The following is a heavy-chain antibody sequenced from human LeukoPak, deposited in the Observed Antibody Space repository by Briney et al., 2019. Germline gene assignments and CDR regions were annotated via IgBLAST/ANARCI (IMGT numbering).Heavy chain of an antibody. CDR3: ARDKDAFDI. V-gene: IGHV4-59*01. J-gene: IGHJ3*02. Sequence: SETLSLTCTVSGGSISSYYWSWTRQPPGKGLEWIGYIYYSGSTNYNPSLKSRVTISVDTSKNQFSLKLSSVTAADTAVYYCARDKDAFDIWGQGTMVTVSS. CDR1: GGSISSYY. CDR2: IYYSGST.